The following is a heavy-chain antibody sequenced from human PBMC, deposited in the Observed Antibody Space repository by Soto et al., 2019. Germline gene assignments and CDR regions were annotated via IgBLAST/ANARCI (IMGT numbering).Heavy chain of an antibody. CDR1: GGTFSSYA. CDR3: ARLPGIAAPQSYYYYGMDV. D-gene: IGHD6-13*01. V-gene: IGHV1-69*01. CDR2: IIPIFGTANYAA. J-gene: IGHJ6*02. Sequence: QVHLVQSGAEVKKPGSSVKVSCKASGGTFSSYAISWVRQAPGQGLECMGGIIPIFGTANYAANYAQKFQGRVTITADESTTTAYMELSSLRSEDTAVYYCARLPGIAAPQSYYYYGMDVWGQGTTVTVSS.